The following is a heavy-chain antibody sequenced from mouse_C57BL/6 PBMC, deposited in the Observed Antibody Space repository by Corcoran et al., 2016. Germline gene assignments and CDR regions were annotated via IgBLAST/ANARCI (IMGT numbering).Heavy chain of an antibody. Sequence: QVQLQQSGPELVKPGASVKISCKASGYTFTDYYINWVKQRPGQGLEWIGWIFPGSGSTYYNEKFKGKATLTVDKSSSTAYMLLSSLTSEDSAVYFCARPYYYGSSYGYLDVWGTGTTVTVSS. J-gene: IGHJ1*03. D-gene: IGHD1-1*01. V-gene: IGHV1-75*01. CDR1: GYTFTDYY. CDR3: ARPYYYGSSYGYLDV. CDR2: IFPGSGST.